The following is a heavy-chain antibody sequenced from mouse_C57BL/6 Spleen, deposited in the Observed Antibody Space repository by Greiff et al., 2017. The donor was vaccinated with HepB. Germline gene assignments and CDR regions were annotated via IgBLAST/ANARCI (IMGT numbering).Heavy chain of an antibody. J-gene: IGHJ4*01. CDR3: ARRADYINYVYAMDY. D-gene: IGHD2-5*01. CDR2: IDPSDSYT. Sequence: VQLQQSGAELVMPGASVKLSCKASGYTFTSYWMHWVKQRPGQGLEWIGEIDPSDSYTNYNQKFKGKSTLTVDKSSSTAYMQLSSLTSEDSAVYYFARRADYINYVYAMDYWGQGTSVTVSS. V-gene: IGHV1-69*01. CDR1: GYTFTSYW.